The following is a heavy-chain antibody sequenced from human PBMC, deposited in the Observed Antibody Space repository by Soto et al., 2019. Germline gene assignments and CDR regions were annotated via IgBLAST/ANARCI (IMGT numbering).Heavy chain of an antibody. CDR1: GGSISSGDYY. V-gene: IGHV4-30-4*01. CDR3: ARLSVQSLYYYYGMDV. Sequence: QVQLQESGPGLVKPSQTLSLTCTVSGGSISSGDYYWSWIRQSPGKGLEWIGYIYYTGSTYYNPSLKRRVTISGDTSKNQFSLKLSSVTAADTAVYYCARLSVQSLYYYYGMDVWGQGTTVTVSS. J-gene: IGHJ6*02. CDR2: IYYTGST. D-gene: IGHD1-1*01.